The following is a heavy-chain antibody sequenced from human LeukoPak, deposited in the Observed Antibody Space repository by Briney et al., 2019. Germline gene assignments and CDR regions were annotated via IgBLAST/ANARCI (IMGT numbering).Heavy chain of an antibody. CDR2: INSDGSDI. Sequence: GGSLRLSCAASGFTFSRYWMHWVRQAPGRGLVWVSRINSDGSDISYADSVKGRFTISRDNAKNTVYLQMNSLRAEDTAVYYRARGSLGDGSLLVDYWGQGTLVTVSS. J-gene: IGHJ4*02. D-gene: IGHD6-13*01. V-gene: IGHV3-74*01. CDR3: ARGSLGDGSLLVDY. CDR1: GFTFSRYW.